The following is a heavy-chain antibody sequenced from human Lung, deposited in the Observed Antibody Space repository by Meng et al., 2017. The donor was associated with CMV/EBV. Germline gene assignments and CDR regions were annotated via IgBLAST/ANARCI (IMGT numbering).Heavy chain of an antibody. CDR3: ARAAPWDYYYGMDV. Sequence: SXTXSLXXAVSGGSLSNSYWNWIRQPPGKGLEWIGYIYYTGKTNYSPSLKSRVTISLDASKKHFSLNLRSLTASDTAVYYCARAAPWDYYYGMDVWGQGPTVTVSS. D-gene: IGHD1-26*01. CDR1: GGSLSNSY. J-gene: IGHJ6*02. CDR2: IYYTGKT. V-gene: IGHV4-59*01.